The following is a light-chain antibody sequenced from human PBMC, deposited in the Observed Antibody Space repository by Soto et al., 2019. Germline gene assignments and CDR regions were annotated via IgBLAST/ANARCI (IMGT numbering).Light chain of an antibody. J-gene: IGLJ1*01. Sequence: QSALTQPASVSGSPGQSITISCTGTSGDVGKYNLVSWYQHRPGKAPILLIYAVSQRPSGVASRFSGSKSGNTASLTISGLQAEDEADYYCCSYAGGSINYVFGTGTKVTVL. V-gene: IGLV2-23*02. CDR1: SGDVGKYNL. CDR3: CSYAGGSINYV. CDR2: AVS.